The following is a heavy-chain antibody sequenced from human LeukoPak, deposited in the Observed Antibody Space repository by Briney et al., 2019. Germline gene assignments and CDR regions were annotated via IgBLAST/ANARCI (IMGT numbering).Heavy chain of an antibody. Sequence: SETLSLTCTVSGGSISSGDYYWSWIRQPPGKGLEWIGYIYYSGSTYYNPSLKSRVTISVDTSKNQFSLKLSSVTAADTAVYYCARDGGYSSSWSNWFDPWGQGTLVTVSS. D-gene: IGHD6-13*01. CDR2: IYYSGST. CDR1: GGSISSGDYY. V-gene: IGHV4-30-4*01. J-gene: IGHJ5*02. CDR3: ARDGGYSSSWSNWFDP.